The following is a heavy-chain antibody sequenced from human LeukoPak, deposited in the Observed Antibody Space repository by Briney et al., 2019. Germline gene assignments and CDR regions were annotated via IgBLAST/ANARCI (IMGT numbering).Heavy chain of an antibody. CDR2: XSWNSGSI. D-gene: IGHD3-3*01. CDR1: GXTFDXYA. CDR3: AXXXHILSGWFDP. J-gene: IGHJ5*02. V-gene: IGHV3-9*01. Sequence: GGSLRLSCAASGXTFDXYAXXXXXXXXXXXXXXXSGXSWNSGSIVXAXSXXXRXXXSXXXXXXXXDLQMNSLRPEDTALYYCAXXXHILSGWFDPWGQGTLVTVSS.